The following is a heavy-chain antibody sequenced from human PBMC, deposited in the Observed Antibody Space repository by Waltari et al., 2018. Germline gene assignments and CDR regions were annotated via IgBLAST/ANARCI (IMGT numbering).Heavy chain of an antibody. D-gene: IGHD2-15*01. CDR3: VRLEDCTGPGGHCYSGDPFALDV. J-gene: IGHJ6*02. CDR2: INHAGYT. CDR1: GGSFSGYY. V-gene: IGHV4-34*02. Sequence: QVQLQQWGAGLLQSSETLSLTCAVYGGSFSGYYWGWVRQPPGEGLEWIGGINHAGYTNHSPAVRSRVNMSADTSKSQFSLKQNSVTAADTAVYYCVRLEDCTGPGGHCYSGDPFALDVWGQGTTVTVSS.